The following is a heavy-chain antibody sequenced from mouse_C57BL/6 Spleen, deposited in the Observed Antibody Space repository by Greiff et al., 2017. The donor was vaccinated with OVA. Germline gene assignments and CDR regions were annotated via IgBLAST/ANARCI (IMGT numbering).Heavy chain of an antibody. V-gene: IGHV1-19*01. CDR2: INPYNGGT. J-gene: IGHJ2*01. CDR3: ARDAGSSRYFDY. CDR1: GYTFTDYY. Sequence: EVQLQQSGPVLVKPGASVKMSCKASGYTFTDYYMNWVKQSHGKSLEWIGVINPYNGGTSYNQKFKGKATLTVDKSSSTAYMELNSLTSEDSAVYYCARDAGSSRYFDYWGQGTTLTVSS. D-gene: IGHD1-1*01.